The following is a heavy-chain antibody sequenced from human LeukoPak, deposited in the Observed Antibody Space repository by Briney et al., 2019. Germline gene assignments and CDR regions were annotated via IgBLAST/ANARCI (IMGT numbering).Heavy chain of an antibody. Sequence: PGGSLRLSCAASGFTFSSYSMNWVRQAPGKGLEWVSYISSSSSTIYYADSVKGRFTISRDNAKNSLYLQMNSLRAEDTAVYYCARRLTVGLKYYFDYWGQGTLVTVS. CDR2: ISSSSSTI. CDR3: ARRLTVGLKYYFDY. V-gene: IGHV3-48*04. D-gene: IGHD4-23*01. CDR1: GFTFSSYS. J-gene: IGHJ4*02.